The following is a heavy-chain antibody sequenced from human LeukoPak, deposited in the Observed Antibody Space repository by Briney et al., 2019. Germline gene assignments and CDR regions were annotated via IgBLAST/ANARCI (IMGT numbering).Heavy chain of an antibody. CDR2: IGPAGDT. V-gene: IGHV3-13*01. D-gene: IGHD4-23*01. CDR3: TKEGYGGNQDSFDI. J-gene: IGHJ3*02. Sequence: GGSLRLSCAASGFALTRYNMHWVRQTTGGGLEWVSTIGPAGDTYSPGSVRGRFTISREDTENSLCLQMNSLRAEDTAVYYCTKEGYGGNQDSFDIWGQGTMVTVSS. CDR1: GFALTRYN.